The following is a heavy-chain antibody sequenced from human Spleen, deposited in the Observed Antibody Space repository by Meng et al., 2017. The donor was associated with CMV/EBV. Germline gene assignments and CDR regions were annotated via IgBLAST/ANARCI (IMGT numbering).Heavy chain of an antibody. V-gene: IGHV1-69*02. D-gene: IGHD4-11*01. CDR3: ARGGDYSNYWYYFDY. CDR1: GRPFTSYT. J-gene: IGHJ4*02. Sequence: SGRPFTSYTITWVRPAPGQGLDWMRRIIPILGMATYAHKFQGRVTIPADKSTSTAYMALSSLRSEDTAVYYCARGGDYSNYWYYFDYWGQGTLVTVSS. CDR2: IIPILGMA.